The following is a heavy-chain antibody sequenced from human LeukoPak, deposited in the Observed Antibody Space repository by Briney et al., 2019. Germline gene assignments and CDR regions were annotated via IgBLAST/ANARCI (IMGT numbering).Heavy chain of an antibody. Sequence: PSETLSLTCTVSGASVSSGDHYWSWVRQNAGKGLEWIGYIHYSGPTYSNPSLQSRVTLSVDTSNNPPSLRLSSVTSADPAVYYCATDYIETGSCTSVVCYTGGFAPWGQGTLVTVSS. D-gene: IGHD2-8*01. CDR1: GASVSSGDHY. J-gene: IGHJ5*02. V-gene: IGHV4-31*03. CDR3: ATDYIETGSCTSVVCYTGGFAP. CDR2: IHYSGPT.